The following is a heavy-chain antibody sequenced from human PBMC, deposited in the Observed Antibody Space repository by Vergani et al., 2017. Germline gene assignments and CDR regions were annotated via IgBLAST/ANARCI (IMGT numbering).Heavy chain of an antibody. CDR1: GGSISSSSYY. J-gene: IGHJ2*01. D-gene: IGHD6-13*01. CDR3: XRHDFRIAAAGTIWYFDL. Sequence: QLQLQESGPGLVKPSETLSLTCTVSGGSISSSSYYWGWIRQPPGKGLEWIGSIYYSGSTYYNPSLKSRVTISVDTSKNQFSLKLSSVTAADTAVYYCXRHDFRIAAAGTIWYFDLWGRGTLVTVSS. V-gene: IGHV4-39*01. CDR2: IYYSGST.